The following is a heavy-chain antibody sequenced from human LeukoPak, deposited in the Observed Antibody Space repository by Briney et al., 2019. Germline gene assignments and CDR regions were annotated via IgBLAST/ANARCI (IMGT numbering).Heavy chain of an antibody. V-gene: IGHV3-30*04. J-gene: IGHJ4*02. CDR3: ARDMSYYGSGSFNY. Sequence: GGSPRLSCAASGFTFSSYAMQWVRQAPGKGLEWVAVISYDGSNKYYADSVKGRFTISRDNSKNTLYLQMNSLRAEDTAVYYCARDMSYYGSGSFNYWGQGTLVTVSS. CDR1: GFTFSSYA. D-gene: IGHD3-10*01. CDR2: ISYDGSNK.